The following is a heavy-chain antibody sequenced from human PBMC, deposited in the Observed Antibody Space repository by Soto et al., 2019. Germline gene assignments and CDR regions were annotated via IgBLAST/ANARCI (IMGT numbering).Heavy chain of an antibody. D-gene: IGHD6-6*01. CDR2: MNSNSGNT. CDR3: ARAPLYSSSSRYYGMDV. V-gene: IGHV1-8*01. CDR1: GYTFTSYD. J-gene: IGHJ6*02. Sequence: QVQLVQSGAEVKKPGASVKVSCKASGYTFTSYDINWVRQATGQGLEWRGWMNSNSGNTGYAQKFQGRVTMTRITSISTAYMELSSLRSEDTAVYYCARAPLYSSSSRYYGMDVWGQGTTVTVSS.